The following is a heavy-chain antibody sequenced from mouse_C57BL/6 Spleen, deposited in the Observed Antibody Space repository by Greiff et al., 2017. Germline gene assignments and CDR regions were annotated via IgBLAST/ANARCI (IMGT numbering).Heavy chain of an antibody. D-gene: IGHD2-4*01. J-gene: IGHJ4*01. Sequence: EVKLMESGPELVKPGASVKMSCKASGYTFTDYNMHWVKQSHGKSLEWIGYINPNNGSTSYNQQFKGKATLTVNKSSSTAYMELRSLTSEDSAVYYCASRDYDGKGYAMDYWGQGTSVTVSS. CDR3: ASRDYDGKGYAMDY. CDR1: GYTFTDYN. CDR2: INPNNGST. V-gene: IGHV1-22*01.